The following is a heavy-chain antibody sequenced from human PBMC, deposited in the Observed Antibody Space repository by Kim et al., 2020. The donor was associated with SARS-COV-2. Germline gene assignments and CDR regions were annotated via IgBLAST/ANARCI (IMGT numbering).Heavy chain of an antibody. V-gene: IGHV3-21*01. Sequence: GGSLRLSCAASGFTFSSYSMNWVRQAPGKGLEWVSSISSRSSYIYYADSVKGRFTISRDNAKNSLYLQMNSLRAEDTAVYYCARGDYDVWGSPPQDYWGQGTLVTVSS. D-gene: IGHD3-16*01. CDR1: GFTFSSYS. J-gene: IGHJ4*02. CDR2: ISSRSSYI. CDR3: ARGDYDVWGSPPQDY.